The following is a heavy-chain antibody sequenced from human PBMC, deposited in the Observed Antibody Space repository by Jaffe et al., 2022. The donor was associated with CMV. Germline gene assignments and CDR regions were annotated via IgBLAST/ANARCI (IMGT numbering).Heavy chain of an antibody. CDR1: GGSISSGGYY. CDR3: ARDNWNYGRKGDAFDI. V-gene: IGHV4-31*03. D-gene: IGHD1-7*01. J-gene: IGHJ3*02. CDR2: IYYSGST. Sequence: QVQLQESGPGLVKPSQTLSLTCTVSGGSISSGGYYWSWIRQHPGKGLEWIGYIYYSGSTYYNPSLKSRVTISVDTSKNQFSLKLSSVTAADTAVYYCARDNWNYGRKGDAFDIWGQGTMVTVSS.